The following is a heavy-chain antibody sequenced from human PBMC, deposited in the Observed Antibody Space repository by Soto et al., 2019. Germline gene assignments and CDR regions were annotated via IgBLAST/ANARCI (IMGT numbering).Heavy chain of an antibody. CDR2: ISANDVGT. Sequence: QALLEQSGPEVKKPGDSVRISCWLIDSFFVPSSTTCLRQAPGQGFEWMGWISANDVGTLSAMKFTDRLVMSTDPMRNMAYLQLWDVTSDDSAVYFCARGGGRHLRPLETWGHGTPVTVSS. V-gene: IGHV1-18*01. D-gene: IGHD3-16*01. CDR1: DSFFVPSS. J-gene: IGHJ4*01. CDR3: ARGGGRHLRPLET.